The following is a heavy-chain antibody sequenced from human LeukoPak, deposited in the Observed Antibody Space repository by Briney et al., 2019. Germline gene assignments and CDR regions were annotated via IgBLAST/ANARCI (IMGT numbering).Heavy chain of an antibody. Sequence: GGSLRLSCAASGFTLSSYAIHWVRQAPAKGLEWVAVISYDGSNKYYADSVKDRFTISRDNAKNTLYLQMNSLRAEDTAVYYCAREALYGSGSYQGYYWGQGTLVTVSS. V-gene: IGHV3-30*04. CDR3: AREALYGSGSYQGYY. J-gene: IGHJ4*02. CDR2: ISYDGSNK. D-gene: IGHD3-10*01. CDR1: GFTLSSYA.